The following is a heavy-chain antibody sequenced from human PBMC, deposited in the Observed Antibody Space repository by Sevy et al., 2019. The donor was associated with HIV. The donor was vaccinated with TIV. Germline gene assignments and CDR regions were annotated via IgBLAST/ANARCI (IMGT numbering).Heavy chain of an antibody. J-gene: IGHJ6*02. CDR1: GYTFTSYG. V-gene: IGHV1-18*04. CDR3: ARDGQVYSSSSGGYYYGMDV. CDR2: ISSYNGKT. D-gene: IGHD6-6*01. Sequence: ASVNVSCKASGYTFTSYGISWVRQAPGQGLEWMGWISSYNGKTNIAQKLQDKFTMTTDTSTSTAYMELRSLRSDDTAVYYCARDGQVYSSSSGGYYYGMDVWGQGTTVTVSS.